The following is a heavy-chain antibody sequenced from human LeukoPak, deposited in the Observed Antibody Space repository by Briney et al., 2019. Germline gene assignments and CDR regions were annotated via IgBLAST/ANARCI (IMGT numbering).Heavy chain of an antibody. CDR1: GGSISSYY. V-gene: IGHV4-59*01. CDR2: IYYSGST. J-gene: IGHJ3*02. Sequence: SETLSLTSTVSGGSISSYYWSWIRQPPGKGLEWIGYIYYSGSTNYNPSLKSRVTISVDTSKNQFSLKLSSVTAADTAVYYCARSSYYFGAYAFDIWGQGTMVTVSS. CDR3: ARSSYYFGAYAFDI. D-gene: IGHD3-10*01.